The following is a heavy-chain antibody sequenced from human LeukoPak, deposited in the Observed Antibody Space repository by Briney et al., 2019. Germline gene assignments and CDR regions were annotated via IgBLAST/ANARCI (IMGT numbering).Heavy chain of an antibody. J-gene: IGHJ4*02. Sequence: GGSLRLSCAASGFTSSDNYMSWIRQAPGKGLEWVSYISGSGATMNYADSVKGRFTISRDNAKNSLYLQMNSLRAEDTAVYYCARDSPDFDYWGQGTLVTVSS. V-gene: IGHV3-11*01. CDR1: GFTSSDNY. CDR3: ARDSPDFDY. CDR2: ISGSGATM.